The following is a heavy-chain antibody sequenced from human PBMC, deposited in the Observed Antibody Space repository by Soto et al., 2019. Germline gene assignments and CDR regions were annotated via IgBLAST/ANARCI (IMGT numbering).Heavy chain of an antibody. V-gene: IGHV4-30-4*01. CDR3: ARDLLDTTVDYYFDS. D-gene: IGHD4-17*01. J-gene: IGHJ4*02. CDR1: GGSLSSGTYY. Sequence: SETLSLTCTVSGGSLSSGTYYWSWIRQPPWKGLEWIGYIYHSGSSQSNPSLKSRVTISIDTSKNQFSLELRSVTAADTAVYYCARDLLDTTVDYYFDSWGPGXLVTVYS. CDR2: IYHSGSS.